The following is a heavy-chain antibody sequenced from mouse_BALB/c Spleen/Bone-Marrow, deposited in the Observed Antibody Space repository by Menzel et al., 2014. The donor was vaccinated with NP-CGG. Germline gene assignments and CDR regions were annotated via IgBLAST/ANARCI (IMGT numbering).Heavy chain of an antibody. CDR1: GYTFTSYW. Sequence: VQGVESGAELARPGASVKLSCKASGYTFTSYWMQWVKQRPGQGLQWIGAIYPGDGDTRYTQKFRGKATFTADTSSNTAYMQLSSLTSEDSAVYYCARLRYGSDFLDYWGQGTTLTVSS. D-gene: IGHD1-1*01. V-gene: IGHV1-87*01. CDR3: ARLRYGSDFLDY. CDR2: IYPGDGDT. J-gene: IGHJ2*01.